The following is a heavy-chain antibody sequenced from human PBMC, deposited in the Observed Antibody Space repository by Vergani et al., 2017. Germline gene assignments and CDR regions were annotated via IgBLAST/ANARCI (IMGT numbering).Heavy chain of an antibody. Sequence: QVQLVQSGAEVKKPGSSVKVSCKASGGTFSSYAISWVRQAPGQGLEWMGRIIHIFGTANYAQKFQGRVTITADESTSTAYMELSSLRSEDTAVYYCARRTVKEEGVLGGMDVWGQGTTVTVSS. J-gene: IGHJ6*02. V-gene: IGHV1-69*13. D-gene: IGHD4-17*01. CDR3: ARRTVKEEGVLGGMDV. CDR2: IIHIFGTA. CDR1: GGTFSSYA.